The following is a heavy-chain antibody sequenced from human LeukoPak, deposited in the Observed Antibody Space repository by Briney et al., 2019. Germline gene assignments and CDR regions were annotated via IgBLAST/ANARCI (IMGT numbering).Heavy chain of an antibody. CDR1: GGSISPYY. J-gene: IGHJ4*02. D-gene: IGHD3-22*01. CDR2: IYYSGST. CDR3: ARHPYDNSGYCGDV. Sequence: SETLSLTCTVSGGSISPYYWIWIRQPPGKGLEWIGYIYYSGSTNYNPSLKSRVTISVDTSKNQFSLNLSSVTAADTAVYYCARHPYDNSGYCGDVWGQGTPVTVSS. V-gene: IGHV4-59*08.